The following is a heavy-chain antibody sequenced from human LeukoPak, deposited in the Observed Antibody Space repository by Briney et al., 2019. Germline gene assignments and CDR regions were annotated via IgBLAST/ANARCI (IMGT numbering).Heavy chain of an antibody. CDR3: ARDHSSGYKTFDY. CDR1: GYSISSGYY. D-gene: IGHD3-22*01. Sequence: SETLSLTCTVSGYSISSGYYWGWIRQPPGKGLEWIGEIYHSGSTNYNPSLKSRVTISVDKSKNQFSLKLSSVTAADTAVYYCARDHSSGYKTFDYWGQGTLVTVSS. CDR2: IYHSGST. V-gene: IGHV4-38-2*02. J-gene: IGHJ4*02.